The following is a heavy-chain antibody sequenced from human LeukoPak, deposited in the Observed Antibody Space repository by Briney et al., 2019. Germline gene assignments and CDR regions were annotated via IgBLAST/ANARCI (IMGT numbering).Heavy chain of an antibody. CDR1: GLTFSNYA. D-gene: IGHD4-17*01. Sequence: GGSLRLSCTASGLTFSNYATKWVRQAPGKGLEWVSSITGSGRGTYYADSVKGRFSVSRDNSQNTVFLHMNSLRAVDTALYYCSKDPNGDYVGAFDMWGPGTMVTVSS. J-gene: IGHJ3*02. CDR3: SKDPNGDYVGAFDM. CDR2: ITGSGRGT. V-gene: IGHV3-23*01.